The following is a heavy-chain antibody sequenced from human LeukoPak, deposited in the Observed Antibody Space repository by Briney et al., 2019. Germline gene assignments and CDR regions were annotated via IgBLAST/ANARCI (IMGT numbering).Heavy chain of an antibody. V-gene: IGHV1-2*02. CDR3: ARLADCSSSSCRSFDY. J-gene: IGHJ4*02. D-gene: IGHD2-2*01. CDR2: INANSGFT. Sequence: ASVTVSFRCSGYPFTGYYLHWVRQPPAQGLEWVGGINANSGFTNYAHKLQGRVTMTRDTSISTAYMELSRLRSDDTAVYYCARLADCSSSSCRSFDYWGQGTLVTVSS. CDR1: GYPFTGYY.